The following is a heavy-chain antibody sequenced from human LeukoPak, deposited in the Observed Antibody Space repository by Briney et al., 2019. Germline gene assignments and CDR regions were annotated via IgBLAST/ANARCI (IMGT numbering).Heavy chain of an antibody. CDR1: GGSISSSSYY. CDR2: IYYSGST. J-gene: IGHJ4*02. V-gene: IGHV4-39*01. Sequence: SETLSLTCTVSGGSISSSSYYWGWIRQPPGKGLEWIGSIYYSGSTYYNPSLKSRVTISVDTSKNQFSLKLSSVTAADTAVYYCARVRVVITPEVSDYWGQGTLVTVSS. D-gene: IGHD3-22*01. CDR3: ARVRVVITPEVSDY.